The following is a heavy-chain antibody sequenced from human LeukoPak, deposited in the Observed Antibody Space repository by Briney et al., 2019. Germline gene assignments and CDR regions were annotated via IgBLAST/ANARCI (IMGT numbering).Heavy chain of an antibody. CDR1: GGSFGGYY. CDR2: IYYSGST. V-gene: IGHV4-31*11. D-gene: IGHD6-19*01. Sequence: PSETLSLTCAVYGGSFGGYYWSWIRQHPGKGLEWIGYIYYSGSTYYNPSLKSRVTISVDTSKNQFSLKLSSVTAADTAVYYCARSNLPRFSSGWYLLDYWGQGTLVTVSS. J-gene: IGHJ4*02. CDR3: ARSNLPRFSSGWYLLDY.